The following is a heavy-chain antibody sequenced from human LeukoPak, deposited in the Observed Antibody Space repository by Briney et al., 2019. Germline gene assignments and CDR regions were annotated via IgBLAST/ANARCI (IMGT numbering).Heavy chain of an antibody. CDR3: AREGYNWNDFDY. Sequence: GGSLRLSCAASGFIFSNYAMHWVRQAPGRGLEWVAFIRSGGTNEYYADSVKGRFTISRDNSKNTLYLQMNSLRAEDTAVYYCAREGYNWNDFDYWGQGTLVTVSS. CDR2: IRSGGTNE. D-gene: IGHD1-20*01. J-gene: IGHJ4*02. CDR1: GFIFSNYA. V-gene: IGHV3-30*02.